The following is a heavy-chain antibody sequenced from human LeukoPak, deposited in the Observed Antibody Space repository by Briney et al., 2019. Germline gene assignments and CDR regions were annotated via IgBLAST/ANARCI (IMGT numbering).Heavy chain of an antibody. CDR1: GFTFSSYG. V-gene: IGHV3-30*02. Sequence: PGGSLRLSCAASGFTFSSYGMHWVRQAPGKGLERVAFIRNNGSNKYYADSVKGRFTISRDNSKNTLYLQMTSLRAEDTAVYYCAKDAWDIGVVPAPFDFWGQGTLVTVSS. CDR3: AKDAWDIGVVPAPFDF. J-gene: IGHJ4*02. CDR2: IRNNGSNK. D-gene: IGHD2-2*01.